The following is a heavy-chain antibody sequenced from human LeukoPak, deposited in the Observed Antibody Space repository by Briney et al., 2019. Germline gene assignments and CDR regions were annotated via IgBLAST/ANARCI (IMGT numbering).Heavy chain of an antibody. Sequence: ASVKVSCKASGYTFTSYDINWVRQATGQGLEWMGWTNPNSGNTGYAQKFQGRVTMTRNTSISTAYMELSSLRSEDTAVYYCARSKYQLPDYYYYYMDVWGKGTTVTISS. CDR3: ARSKYQLPDYYYYYMDV. D-gene: IGHD2-2*01. J-gene: IGHJ6*03. CDR1: GYTFTSYD. V-gene: IGHV1-8*01. CDR2: TNPNSGNT.